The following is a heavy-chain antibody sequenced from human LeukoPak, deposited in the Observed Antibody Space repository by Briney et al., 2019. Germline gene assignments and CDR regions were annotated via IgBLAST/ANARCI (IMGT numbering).Heavy chain of an antibody. CDR3: ARDFHYGDTRINWFDP. CDR2: INPNSGGT. Sequence: ASVKVSCKASGYTFTGYYMHWVRQAPGQGLEWMGWINPNSGGTNYAQKFQGRVTMTRDTSISTAYMELSRLRSDDTAVYYCARDFHYGDTRINWFDPWGQGTLVTVSS. J-gene: IGHJ5*02. V-gene: IGHV1-2*02. CDR1: GYTFTGYY. D-gene: IGHD4-17*01.